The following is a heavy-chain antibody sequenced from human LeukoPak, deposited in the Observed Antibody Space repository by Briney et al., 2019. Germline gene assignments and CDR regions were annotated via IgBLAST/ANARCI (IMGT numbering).Heavy chain of an antibody. CDR3: ARASIAASGPHDVYDI. CDR2: ISGNGGNT. CDR1: GFTFSSSG. Sequence: PGGSLRLSCAASGFTFSSSGMNWVRQAPGKGLEYVSAISGNGGNTWYRNSVKGRFTISRDNAEKMLYLQMGSLRAEDMAVYFCARASIAASGPHDVYDIWGRGTMVTVSS. J-gene: IGHJ3*02. V-gene: IGHV3-64*01. D-gene: IGHD6-13*01.